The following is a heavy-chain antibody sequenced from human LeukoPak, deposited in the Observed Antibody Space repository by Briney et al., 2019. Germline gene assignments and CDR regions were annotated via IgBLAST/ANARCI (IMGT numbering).Heavy chain of an antibody. V-gene: IGHV3-48*04. CDR3: ARDFRTPLGYYYYYMDV. J-gene: IGHJ6*03. CDR2: ISSSGSTI. D-gene: IGHD1-14*01. CDR1: GFTFSSYS. Sequence: PGGSLRLSCAASGFTFSSYSMNWVRRAPGKGLEWVSYISSSGSTIYYADSVKGRFTISRDNAKNSLYLQMNSLRAEDTAVYYCARDFRTPLGYYYYYMDVWGKGTTVTVSS.